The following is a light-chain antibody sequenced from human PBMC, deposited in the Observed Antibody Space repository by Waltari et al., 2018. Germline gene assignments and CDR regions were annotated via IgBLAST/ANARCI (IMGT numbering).Light chain of an antibody. CDR3: QSYDSSHWV. Sequence: QSVLTQPPSVPGAPGQRVTIPCAGSNSNIGAGPEGPWYQHLPGTSPKLLIYGNINRPSGVPDRFSGSKSGTSASLAITGLQADDEADYYCQSYDSSHWVFGGGTKLTVL. J-gene: IGLJ3*02. CDR1: NSNIGAGPE. V-gene: IGLV1-40*01. CDR2: GNI.